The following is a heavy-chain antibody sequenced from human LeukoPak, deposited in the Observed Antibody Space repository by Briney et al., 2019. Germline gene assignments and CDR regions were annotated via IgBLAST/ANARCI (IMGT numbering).Heavy chain of an antibody. CDR2: ISGAGVST. V-gene: IGHV3-23*01. CDR3: AKLKSQSISSYYYFDF. D-gene: IGHD1-26*01. Sequence: GGSLRLSCVASGFTFSSYGMSWVRQAPGKGLEWVSAISGAGVSTFYADSVKGRFTISRDNSKNTLYLQMNSLSAEDTAVYYCAKLKSQSISSYYYFDFWGQGTLVTVSS. J-gene: IGHJ4*02. CDR1: GFTFSSYG.